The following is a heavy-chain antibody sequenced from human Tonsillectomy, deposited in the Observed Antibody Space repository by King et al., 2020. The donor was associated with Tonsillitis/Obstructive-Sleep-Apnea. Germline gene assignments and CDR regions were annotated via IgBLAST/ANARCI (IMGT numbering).Heavy chain of an antibody. CDR3: SRAFNDYGDYVWGYYFDY. Sequence: VQLVESGGGLVKPGRSLRLSCTASGFFFGDYAMSWFRQAPGKGLEWVGCIRSKAYGGTTEYAASVKGRFTISRDDSRSIAYLQMNSLQTEDTAVYYCSRAFNDYGDYVWGYYFDYWGQGTLVTVSS. CDR2: IRSKAYGGTT. J-gene: IGHJ4*02. V-gene: IGHV3-49*05. D-gene: IGHD4-17*01. CDR1: GFFFGDYA.